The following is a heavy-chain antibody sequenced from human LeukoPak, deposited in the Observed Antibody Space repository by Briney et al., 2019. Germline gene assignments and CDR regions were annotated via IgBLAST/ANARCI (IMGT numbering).Heavy chain of an antibody. J-gene: IGHJ5*01. Sequence: ASVKVSCKASGYTFTSYGISWVRQAPGQGLEWMGWISAYNGNTNYAQKLQGRVTMTTDTSTSTAYMELRSLRSDDTAVYYCARRTKDSSSWYPGGYWFDPWGQGTTVTVSS. V-gene: IGHV1-18*01. CDR1: GYTFTSYG. CDR2: ISAYNGNT. D-gene: IGHD6-13*01. CDR3: ARRTKDSSSWYPGGYWFDP.